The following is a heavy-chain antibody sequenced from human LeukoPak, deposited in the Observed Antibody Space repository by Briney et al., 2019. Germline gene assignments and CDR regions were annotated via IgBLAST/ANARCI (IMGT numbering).Heavy chain of an antibody. V-gene: IGHV3-23*01. D-gene: IGHD3-22*01. CDR1: GFTFSFTA. J-gene: IGHJ4*02. CDR2: ISGSGGST. CDR3: AKNIAGSGYYYNDY. Sequence: GGSLRLSCAASGFTFSFTAMTWVRQTPGKGLEWVSSISGSGGSTYYADSVKGRFTISRDNSKNTVSLQMNSLRAEDTAVYYCAKNIAGSGYYYNDYWGRGILVTVSS.